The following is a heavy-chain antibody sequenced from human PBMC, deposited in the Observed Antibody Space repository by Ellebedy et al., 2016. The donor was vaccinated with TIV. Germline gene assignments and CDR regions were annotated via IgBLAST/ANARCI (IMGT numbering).Heavy chain of an antibody. CDR1: GFTFSNFA. D-gene: IGHD1-26*01. V-gene: IGHV3-23*01. J-gene: IGHJ4*02. CDR2: ITVSGATT. CDR3: ANGGNPDY. Sequence: GESLKISCAVSGFTFSNFAMNWMRQAPGKGLEWVSIITVSGATTYYADSVKGRFTISRDNSKNTLYLQMNSLRADDTAVYYCANGGNPDYWGQGTLVTVSS.